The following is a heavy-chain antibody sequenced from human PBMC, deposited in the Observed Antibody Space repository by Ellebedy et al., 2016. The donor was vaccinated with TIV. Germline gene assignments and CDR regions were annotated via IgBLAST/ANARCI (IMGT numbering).Heavy chain of an antibody. J-gene: IGHJ6*02. CDR1: GYTFTGYY. D-gene: IGHD1-1*01. CDR2: INPNSGGT. V-gene: IGHV1-2*02. CDR3: ARRSLDGYYYYGMDV. Sequence: ASVKVSCKASGYTFTGYYMHWVRQAPGQGLEWMGWINPNSGGTKYAQKFQGRVTMTRDTSISTAYMELSRLRSDDTAVYYCARRSLDGYYYYGMDVWGQGTTVTVSS.